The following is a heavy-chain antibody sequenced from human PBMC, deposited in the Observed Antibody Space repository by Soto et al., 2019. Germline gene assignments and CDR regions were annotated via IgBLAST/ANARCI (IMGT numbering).Heavy chain of an antibody. CDR3: TRERFDP. CDR2: IKTDGSST. Sequence: GGSLRLSCAASGFTFSSYWMHWVRQAPGKGLVWVSRIKTDGSSTNYADSVKGRFTISRDNAKNTLYLQMNSLRPEDTAVYYCTRERFDPWGQGTLVTVSS. V-gene: IGHV3-74*01. J-gene: IGHJ5*02. CDR1: GFTFSSYW.